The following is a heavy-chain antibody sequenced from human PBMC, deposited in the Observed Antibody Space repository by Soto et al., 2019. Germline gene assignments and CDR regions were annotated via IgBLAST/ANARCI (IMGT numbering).Heavy chain of an antibody. Sequence: QVHLVQSVAEVKKPGASVKVSCQGSGYAFTTYGITWVRQAPGQGLEWMGWISAHNGNTNYAQKLQGRVTVTRDTSTSTAYMELRSLRYDDTAVYYCARGRYGEYWGQGALVTFSS. CDR2: ISAHNGNT. J-gene: IGHJ4*02. V-gene: IGHV1-18*01. CDR1: GYAFTTYG. CDR3: ARGRYGEY. D-gene: IGHD3-10*01.